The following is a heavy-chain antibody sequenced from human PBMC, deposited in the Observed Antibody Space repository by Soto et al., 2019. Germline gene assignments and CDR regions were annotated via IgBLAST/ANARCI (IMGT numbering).Heavy chain of an antibody. CDR2: INPNSGGT. V-gene: IGHV1-2*02. D-gene: IGHD6-19*01. Sequence: QVQLVQSGAEVKKPGASVKVSCKASGYTFTGYYMHWVRQAPGQGLEWMGWINPNSGGTNYAQKFQGRVTITADESTSTAYMELSSLRSEDTAVYYCARGRSSGWSSVDYWGQGTLVTVSS. J-gene: IGHJ4*02. CDR1: GYTFTGYY. CDR3: ARGRSSGWSSVDY.